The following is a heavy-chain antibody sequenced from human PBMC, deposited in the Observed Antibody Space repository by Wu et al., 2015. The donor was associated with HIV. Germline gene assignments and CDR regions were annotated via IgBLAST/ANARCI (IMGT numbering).Heavy chain of an antibody. CDR2: MDPTRGRV. V-gene: IGHV1-18*01. Sequence: QVQLVQSGAEMKRPGASVKVSCKTSGYTFSSHGISWVRQVPGKGFEWMGWMDPTRGRVNYSWRFQGRMSMYRDVSRETSYMDLRGLTSDDTAKYFCVRGRPAVEGCIFGTLEFWGRGTLVIVSS. J-gene: IGHJ2*01. CDR3: VRGRPAVEGCIFGTLEF. CDR1: GYTFSSHG. D-gene: IGHD3/OR15-3a*01.